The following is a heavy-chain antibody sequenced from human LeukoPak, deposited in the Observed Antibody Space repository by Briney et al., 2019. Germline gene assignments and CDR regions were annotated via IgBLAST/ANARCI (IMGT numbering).Heavy chain of an antibody. V-gene: IGHV3-74*01. Sequence: PGGSLRLSCAASGFSLNNYWMHWVRQAPGKGLVWVSPVDSDGSSTTYADSVKGRFTISRDNAKNTLYLQMNSLRADDTAVYYCARGITLFGVVNDAFDVWGQGAVVTVSS. J-gene: IGHJ3*01. CDR1: GFSLNNYW. CDR2: VDSDGSST. CDR3: ARGITLFGVVNDAFDV. D-gene: IGHD3-3*01.